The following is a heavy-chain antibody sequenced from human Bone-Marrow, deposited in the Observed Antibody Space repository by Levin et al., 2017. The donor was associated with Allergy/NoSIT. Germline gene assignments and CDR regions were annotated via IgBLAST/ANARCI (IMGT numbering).Heavy chain of an antibody. D-gene: IGHD3-10*01. Sequence: GGSLRLSCAASGFTFNSHGMHWVRQAPGKGLEWVAVISFDGNNKDSADSVKGRFTISRDNSKNTLYLQMNSLRPEDTAVYYCAKASGYFGSGTYDNYYFAYWGQGTLVTVSS. J-gene: IGHJ4*02. V-gene: IGHV3-30*18. CDR2: ISFDGNNK. CDR3: AKASGYFGSGTYDNYYFAY. CDR1: GFTFNSHG.